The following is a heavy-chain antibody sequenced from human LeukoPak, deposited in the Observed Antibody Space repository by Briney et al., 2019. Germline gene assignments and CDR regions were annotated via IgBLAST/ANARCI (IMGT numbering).Heavy chain of an antibody. Sequence: SETLSLTCTVSGGSISSYYWSWTRQPPGKGLEWIGYIYYSGSTNYNPSLKSRVTISVDTSKNQFSLKLSSVTAADTAVYYCARVSGYCSGGSCSDPNFDYWGQGTLVTVSS. CDR1: GGSISSYY. CDR2: IYYSGST. V-gene: IGHV4-59*01. CDR3: ARVSGYCSGGSCSDPNFDY. J-gene: IGHJ4*02. D-gene: IGHD2-15*01.